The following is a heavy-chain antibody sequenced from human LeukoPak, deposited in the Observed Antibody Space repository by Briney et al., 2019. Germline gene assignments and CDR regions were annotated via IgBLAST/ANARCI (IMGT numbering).Heavy chain of an antibody. CDR3: ARARRVGLYYFDY. Sequence: PGGSLRLSCAASGFTFSSYSMNWVRQAPGKGLEWVSYISSSSSTIYYADSVKGRFTISRDNAKNSLYLQMNSLRAEDMAVYYCARARRVGLYYFDYWGQGTLVTVSS. CDR2: ISSSSSTI. D-gene: IGHD3-10*01. V-gene: IGHV3-48*01. J-gene: IGHJ4*02. CDR1: GFTFSSYS.